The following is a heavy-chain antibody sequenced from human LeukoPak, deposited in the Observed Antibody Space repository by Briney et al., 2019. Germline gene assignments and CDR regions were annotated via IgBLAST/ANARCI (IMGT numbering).Heavy chain of an antibody. D-gene: IGHD2-2*01. CDR2: INHSGST. CDR3: ARLGVPAARYYYYGMDV. Sequence: SETLSLTCAVYGGSFSGYYWSWLRQPPGKGLEWIGEINHSGSTNYNPSLKSRVTISVDTSKNQFYLKLSSVTAADTAVYYCARLGVPAARYYYYGMDVWGQGTTVTVSS. J-gene: IGHJ6*02. CDR1: GGSFSGYY. V-gene: IGHV4-34*01.